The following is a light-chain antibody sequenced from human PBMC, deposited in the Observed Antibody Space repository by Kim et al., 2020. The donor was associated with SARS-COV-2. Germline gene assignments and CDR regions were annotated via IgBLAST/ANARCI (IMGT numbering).Light chain of an antibody. V-gene: IGKV1-16*01. J-gene: IGKJ5*01. Sequence: ASLGDRVTRTCRASQDIRIYLAWFQQEPGKAPKSLIYGASRLRTGVPSRFSGSRSETNFTLTISSLQPEDFATYHCQQYNSYPITFGQGTRLEIK. CDR1: QDIRIY. CDR3: QQYNSYPIT. CDR2: GAS.